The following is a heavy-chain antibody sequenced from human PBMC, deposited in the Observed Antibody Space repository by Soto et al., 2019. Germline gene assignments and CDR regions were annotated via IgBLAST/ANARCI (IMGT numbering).Heavy chain of an antibody. D-gene: IGHD1-26*01. J-gene: IGHJ4*02. CDR1: GYTFTNSG. Sequence: ASVKVSCKASGYTFTNSGISWVRQAPGQGLEWMGWISTDNGNTNYAQHLQGRVSMTTDTSTSTAYMELRSLRSDDTAVYYCARDRGSYALDYWGQGTLVTVSS. CDR3: ARDRGSYALDY. V-gene: IGHV1-18*01. CDR2: ISTDNGNT.